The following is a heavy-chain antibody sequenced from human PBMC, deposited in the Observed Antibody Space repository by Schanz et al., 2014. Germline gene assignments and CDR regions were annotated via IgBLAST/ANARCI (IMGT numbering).Heavy chain of an antibody. V-gene: IGHV3-33*06. CDR3: AKDAAYYDSVIFPDH. CDR1: GLNFDYYG. J-gene: IGHJ4*02. CDR2: MWNDGIKT. Sequence: QVQLVESGGGVVQPGRSLRLSCATSGLNFDYYGMNWVRQAPGKGLEWVAVMWNDGIKTHYADSGKGRFTISRDSSKNTLYLQMNSLRAEDTAIYFCAKDAAYYDSVIFPDHWGQGTLVTVSS. D-gene: IGHD3-22*01.